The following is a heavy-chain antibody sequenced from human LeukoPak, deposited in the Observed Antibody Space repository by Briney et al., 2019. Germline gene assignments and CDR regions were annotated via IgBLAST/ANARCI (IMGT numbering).Heavy chain of an antibody. CDR1: GFTVSGSY. Sequence: GGSLRLSCAASGFTVSGSYMSWVRQAPGKGLEWVSVIYSGGSTYYADSVKGRFTISRDNSKNTLYLQMNSLRAEDTAVYYCAGSYYNVAWFDPWGQGTLVTVSS. J-gene: IGHJ5*02. CDR3: AGSYYNVAWFDP. V-gene: IGHV3-53*01. D-gene: IGHD3-10*01. CDR2: IYSGGST.